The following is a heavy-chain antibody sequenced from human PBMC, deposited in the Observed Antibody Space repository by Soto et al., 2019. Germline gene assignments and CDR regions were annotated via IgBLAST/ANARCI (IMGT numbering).Heavy chain of an antibody. CDR3: AREGRVTIFGVVT. D-gene: IGHD3-3*01. Sequence: SETLSLTCTVSGGSISSGGYYWSWIRQHPGKGLEWIGYIYYSGSTYYNPSLKSRVTISVDTSKNQFSLKLSSVTAADTAVYYCAREGRVTIFGVVTWGQGTLVTVSS. J-gene: IGHJ5*02. CDR2: IYYSGST. V-gene: IGHV4-30-4*08. CDR1: GGSISSGGYY.